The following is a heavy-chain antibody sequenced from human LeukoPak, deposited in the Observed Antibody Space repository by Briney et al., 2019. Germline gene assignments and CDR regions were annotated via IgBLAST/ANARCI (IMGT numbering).Heavy chain of an antibody. J-gene: IGHJ5*02. V-gene: IGHV4-39*01. CDR2: IYYSGST. CDR3: ARRYSSSWYPHELNWFDP. D-gene: IGHD6-13*01. Sequence: PSETLSLTCTVSGGSISSSSYYWGWTRQPPGKGLEWIGSIYYSGSTYYNPSLKSRVTISVDTSKNQFSLKLSSVTAADTAVYYCARRYSSSWYPHELNWFDPWGQGTLVTVSS. CDR1: GGSISSSSYY.